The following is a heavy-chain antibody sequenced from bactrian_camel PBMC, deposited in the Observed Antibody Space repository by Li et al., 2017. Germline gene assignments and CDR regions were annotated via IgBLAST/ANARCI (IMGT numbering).Heavy chain of an antibody. CDR3: VKDPCVGYGSHC. D-gene: IGHD2*01. V-gene: IGHV3S7*01. CDR1: GFTFGDAT. J-gene: IGHJ4*01. Sequence: QLVESGGGLVQPGGSSRLSCAASGFTFGDATMSWVRQAPGKGLEWVTCITSDSSNSNYADSVKGRFTITRDDAKNTLYLQLNGLKTEDTAMYYCVKDPCVGYGSHCRGQGTQVTVS. CDR2: ITSDSSNS.